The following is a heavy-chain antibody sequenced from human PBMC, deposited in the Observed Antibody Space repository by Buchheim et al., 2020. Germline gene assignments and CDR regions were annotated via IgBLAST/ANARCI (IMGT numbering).Heavy chain of an antibody. CDR3: ARDMGGAGYFDY. D-gene: IGHD6-19*01. V-gene: IGHV4-59*11. CDR2: IFYSGST. J-gene: IGHJ4*02. Sequence: QVQLQESGPGLVKPSETLSLTCTVSGGSISSHYWSWIRQPPGKGLEWIGYIFYSGSTNYNPSLKSRVTISVDTSKNPFSLKLSSVTAADTAVYYCARDMGGAGYFDYWGQGTL. CDR1: GGSISSHY.